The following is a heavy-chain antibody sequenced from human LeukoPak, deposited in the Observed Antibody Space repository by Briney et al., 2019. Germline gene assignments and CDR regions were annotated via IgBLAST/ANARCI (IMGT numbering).Heavy chain of an antibody. CDR3: ARALSEDYYMDV. CDR1: GFTFSPYS. Sequence: GGSLRLSCAASGFTFSPYSMNWVRQAPGEGLEWVSSISSSSYIYYADSVKGRFTISRDNAKNSLYLQMNSLRAEDTAVYYCARALSEDYYMDVWAKGPRSPSP. V-gene: IGHV3-21*01. D-gene: IGHD3-3*01. J-gene: IGHJ6*03. CDR2: ISSSSYI.